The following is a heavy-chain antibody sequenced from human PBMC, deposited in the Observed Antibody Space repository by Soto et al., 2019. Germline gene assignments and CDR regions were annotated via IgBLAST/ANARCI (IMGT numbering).Heavy chain of an antibody. CDR1: GGSISSGGYY. Sequence: PSETLSLTCTVSGGSISSGGYYWSWIRQHPGKGLEWIGYIYYSGSTYYNPSLKSRVTISVDTSKNQFSLKLSSVTAADTAVYYCARGRRATVTEYFDYWGQGTLVTVSS. D-gene: IGHD4-4*01. CDR2: IYYSGST. J-gene: IGHJ4*02. V-gene: IGHV4-31*03. CDR3: ARGRRATVTEYFDY.